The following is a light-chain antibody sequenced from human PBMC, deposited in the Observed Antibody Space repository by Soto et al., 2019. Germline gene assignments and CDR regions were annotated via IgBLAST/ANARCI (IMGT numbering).Light chain of an antibody. V-gene: IGKV3-20*01. Sequence: IVLTQSPGTLSLSPGERATLCCRASQSVSSSYLAWYQQKPGQAPRLLIYGASSRATGIPDRFSGSGSGTDFTLTISRLEPEDFAVYYCQQYGSSITFGQGPRLRL. CDR2: GAS. CDR1: QSVSSSY. J-gene: IGKJ5*01. CDR3: QQYGSSIT.